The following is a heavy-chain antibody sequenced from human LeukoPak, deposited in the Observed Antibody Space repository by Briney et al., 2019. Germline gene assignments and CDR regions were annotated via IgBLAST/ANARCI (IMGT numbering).Heavy chain of an antibody. CDR2: ISAYNGNT. CDR3: ARETPYYYDSSGSDY. Sequence: GASVKVSYKASGYTFTSYGISWVRQAPGQGLEWMGWISAYNGNTNYAQKLQGRVTMTTDTSTSTAYMELRSLRSDDTAVYYCARETPYYYDSSGSDYWGQGTLVTVSS. V-gene: IGHV1-18*01. J-gene: IGHJ4*02. D-gene: IGHD3-22*01. CDR1: GYTFTSYG.